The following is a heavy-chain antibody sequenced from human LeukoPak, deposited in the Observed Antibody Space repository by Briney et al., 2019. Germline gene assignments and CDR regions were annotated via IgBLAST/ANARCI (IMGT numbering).Heavy chain of an antibody. D-gene: IGHD3-22*01. CDR1: GFTFSDYY. J-gene: IGHJ4*02. Sequence: GGSLRLSCAASGFTFSDYYMSWIRQAPGKGLEWVSYISSSGSTIYYADSVKGRFTIPRDNSKNTLYLQMNSLRAEDTAVYYCASNYYDSTGEAPFDYWGQGTLVTVSS. CDR2: ISSSGSTI. CDR3: ASNYYDSTGEAPFDY. V-gene: IGHV3-11*04.